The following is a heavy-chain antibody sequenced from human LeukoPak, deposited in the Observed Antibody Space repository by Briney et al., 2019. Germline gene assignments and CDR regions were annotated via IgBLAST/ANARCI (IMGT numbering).Heavy chain of an antibody. J-gene: IGHJ4*02. Sequence: ASVKVSCKASGYTFTGQYLHWVRQAPGQGREWMGWITPNSGGTNYAQKFQGRVTMTRDTSISTAYMELSRLRSDDTAIYYCATGSGTYSPDYWGQGTLVTVSS. CDR1: GYTFTGQY. V-gene: IGHV1-2*02. D-gene: IGHD3-10*01. CDR2: ITPNSGGT. CDR3: ATGSGTYSPDY.